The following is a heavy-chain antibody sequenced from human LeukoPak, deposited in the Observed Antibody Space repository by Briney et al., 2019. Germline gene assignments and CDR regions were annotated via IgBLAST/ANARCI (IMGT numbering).Heavy chain of an antibody. V-gene: IGHV3-53*01. CDR3: ARYILFASDI. J-gene: IGHJ3*02. Sequence: AGGSLRLSCAASGLSVSRCYMSWLRQAPEKGLEWVSIIYNDGSTYYADSMKGRFTISRHNSKNTRYLQVNSLRAEDTAMYYCARYILFASDIWGQGTMVTVSS. CDR2: IYNDGST. CDR1: GLSVSRCY. D-gene: IGHD2-21*01.